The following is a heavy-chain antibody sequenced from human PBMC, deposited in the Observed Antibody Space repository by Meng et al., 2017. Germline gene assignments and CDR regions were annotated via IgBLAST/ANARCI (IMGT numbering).Heavy chain of an antibody. CDR1: GFTFSSYA. J-gene: IGHJ3*02. Sequence: GGSLRLSCAASGFTFSSYAMHWVRQAPGNGLEWVAVISYDGSNKYYADSVKGRFTISRDNSKNTLYLQMNSLRAEDTAVYYCARKGSGSYYNPKQPDAFDIWGQGTMVTVSS. CDR3: ARKGSGSYYNPKQPDAFDI. CDR2: ISYDGSNK. V-gene: IGHV3-30*04. D-gene: IGHD3-10*01.